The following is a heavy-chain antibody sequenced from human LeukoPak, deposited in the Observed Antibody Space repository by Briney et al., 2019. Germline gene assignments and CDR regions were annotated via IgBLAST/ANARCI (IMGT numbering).Heavy chain of an antibody. Sequence: SETLSLTCAVSGGSISSYYWSWIRQPAGKGLEWIGRIYTSGTTNYNPSLKSRVTMLVDTSKNQFSLNLNSVTAADTAVYYCARTSPRAATFDYWGQGTLVTVSS. D-gene: IGHD2-15*01. CDR1: GGSISSYY. J-gene: IGHJ4*02. CDR2: IYTSGTT. V-gene: IGHV4-4*07. CDR3: ARTSPRAATFDY.